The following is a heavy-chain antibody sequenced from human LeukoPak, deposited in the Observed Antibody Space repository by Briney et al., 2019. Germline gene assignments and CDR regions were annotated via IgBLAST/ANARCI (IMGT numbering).Heavy chain of an antibody. V-gene: IGHV4-34*01. CDR3: AGRFGQWLVSRWFDP. J-gene: IGHJ5*02. CDR1: CGSFSGYY. Sequence: NPADTLSLIRAVYCGSFSGYYWSWTRHPPGKGLEWIGEINHSGSTNYNPSLKSRATISVETSKTQFSLKLSSVTAADTAVFSCAGRFGQWLVSRWFDPWGQGTLVTVSS. D-gene: IGHD6-19*01. CDR2: INHSGST.